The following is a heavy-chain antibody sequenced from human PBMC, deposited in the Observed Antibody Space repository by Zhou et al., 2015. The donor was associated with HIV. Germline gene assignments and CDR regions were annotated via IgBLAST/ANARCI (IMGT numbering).Heavy chain of an antibody. CDR1: GYTFTGYY. CDR2: INPNSGGT. J-gene: IGHJ6*02. D-gene: IGHD3-10*01. Sequence: QVQLVQSGAEVKKPGASVKVSCKASGYTFTGYYMHWVRQAPGQGLEWMGWINPNSGGTNYAQKFQGWVTMTRDTSISTAYMELSRLRSDDTAVYYCARGSMVRGLTYYYYGMDVWGQGTTVTVSS. V-gene: IGHV1-2*04. CDR3: ARGSMVRGLTYYYYGMDV.